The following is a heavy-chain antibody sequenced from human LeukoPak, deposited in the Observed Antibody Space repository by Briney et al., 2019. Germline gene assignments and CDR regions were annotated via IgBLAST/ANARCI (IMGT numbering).Heavy chain of an antibody. J-gene: IGHJ4*02. CDR2: IIPIFGTA. Sequence: SVRVSCKASGGTFSSYAISWVRQAPGQGLEWMGRIIPIFGTANYAQKFQGRVTITTDESTSTAYMELSSLRSEDTAVYYCARERRETGDPWFDYWGQGTLVTVSS. CDR1: GGTFSSYA. V-gene: IGHV1-69*05. D-gene: IGHD7-27*01. CDR3: ARERRETGDPWFDY.